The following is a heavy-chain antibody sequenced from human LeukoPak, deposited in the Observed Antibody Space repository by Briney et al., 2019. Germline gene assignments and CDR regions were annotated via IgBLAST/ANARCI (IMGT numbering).Heavy chain of an antibody. D-gene: IGHD1-26*01. CDR1: GFTFSMYN. CDR2: ISPSSGTI. J-gene: IGHJ4*02. CDR3: AGEGATGLDY. Sequence: GGSLRLSCVVSGFTFSMYNMNWVRQAPGKGPQWVSSISPSSGTIHYADSVKGRFTISRDNAKNSLYLQMNSLRAEDTAVYYCAGEGATGLDYWGQGTLVTVSS. V-gene: IGHV3-48*01.